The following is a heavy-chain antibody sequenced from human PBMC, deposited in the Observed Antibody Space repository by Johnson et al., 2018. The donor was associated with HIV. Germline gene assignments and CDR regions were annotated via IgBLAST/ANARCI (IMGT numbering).Heavy chain of an antibody. V-gene: IGHV3-13*01. CDR1: GFTFSDHD. Sequence: EVQLVESGGGVVQPGGSLTLSCAASGFTFSDHDMHWVRQTEGIGLEWVSAIGTIGDTHYHGSVKGRFTISRENATNFLYLQMNSLAAGDTAVYYCARGRPGGPNLLDAAGNDAFDIWSQGTMVTVSS. D-gene: IGHD6-13*01. CDR2: IGTIGDT. CDR3: ARGRPGGPNLLDAAGNDAFDI. J-gene: IGHJ3*02.